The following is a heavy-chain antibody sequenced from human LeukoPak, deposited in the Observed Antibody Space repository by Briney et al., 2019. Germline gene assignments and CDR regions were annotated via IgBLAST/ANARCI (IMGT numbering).Heavy chain of an antibody. J-gene: IGHJ4*02. V-gene: IGHV4-34*01. CDR2: INHSGST. CDR1: GGSFSGYY. D-gene: IGHD3-10*01. CDR3: ARAFPSSTGYYYGSGSYYRAMLHDY. Sequence: SETLSLTCAVYGGSFSGYYWSWIRQPPGKGLEWIGEINHSGSTNYNPSLKSRVTISVDTSKNQFSLKLSSVTAADTAVYYCARAFPSSTGYYYGSGSYYRAMLHDYWGQGALVTVSS.